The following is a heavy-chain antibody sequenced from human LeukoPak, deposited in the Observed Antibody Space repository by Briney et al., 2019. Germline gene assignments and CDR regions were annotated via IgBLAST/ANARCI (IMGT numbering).Heavy chain of an antibody. CDR2: IYYSGST. J-gene: IGHJ4*02. CDR1: GGSISSGDYY. V-gene: IGHV4-30-4*01. CDR3: ARDHLDGFDY. Sequence: SETLSLTCTVSGGSISSGDYYWSWIRQPPGKGLEWIGYIYYSGSTYYDPSLKSRVTISVDTSKNQFSLKLSSVTAADTAVYYCARDHLDGFDYWGQGTLVTVSS.